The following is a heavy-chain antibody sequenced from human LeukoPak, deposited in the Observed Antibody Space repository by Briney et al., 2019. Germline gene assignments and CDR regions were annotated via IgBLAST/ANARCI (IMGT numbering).Heavy chain of an antibody. Sequence: GGSLRLSCAASGLTFSDSYMSSIRQAPGKGLEWVSYISSGGNTIKYADSVKGRFTISRDNARNSLYLQMNSLRAEDTAVYYCATASLYFDNWGQGTLVTVSS. CDR3: ATASLYFDN. CDR1: GLTFSDSY. V-gene: IGHV3-11*04. CDR2: ISSGGNTI. J-gene: IGHJ4*02.